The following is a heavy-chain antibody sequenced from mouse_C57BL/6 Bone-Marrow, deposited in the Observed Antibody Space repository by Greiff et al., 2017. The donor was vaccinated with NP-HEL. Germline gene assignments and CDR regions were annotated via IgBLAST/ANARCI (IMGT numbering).Heavy chain of an antibody. CDR3: ARDHGYYLFAY. D-gene: IGHD2-3*01. Sequence: EVKVVESGGGLVQSGRSLRLSCATSGFTFSDFYMEWVRQAPGKGLEWIAASRNKANDYTTEYSASVKGRFIVSRDTSQSILYLQMNALRAEDTAIYYCARDHGYYLFAYWGQGTLVTVSA. CDR1: GFTFSDFY. CDR2: SRNKANDYTT. V-gene: IGHV7-1*01. J-gene: IGHJ3*01.